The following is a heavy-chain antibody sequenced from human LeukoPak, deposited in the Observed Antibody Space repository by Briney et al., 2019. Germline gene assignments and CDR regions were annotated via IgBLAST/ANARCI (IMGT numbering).Heavy chain of an antibody. CDR1: GGTFSSCA. J-gene: IGHJ5*02. V-gene: IGHV1-18*01. CDR3: ARVHYDSSGLLDP. D-gene: IGHD3-22*01. CDR2: ISGFNGHT. Sequence: ASVKVSCKASGGTFSSCAISWVRQAPGQGFEWMGWISGFNGHTQIAQKVQGRVMLTTDTSTNTAYMELSSLRSDDTAVYFCARVHYDSSGLLDPWGQGTLVTVSS.